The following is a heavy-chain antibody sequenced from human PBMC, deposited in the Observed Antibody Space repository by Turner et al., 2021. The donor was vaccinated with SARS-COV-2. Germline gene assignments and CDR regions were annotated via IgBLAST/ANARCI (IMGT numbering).Heavy chain of an antibody. CDR1: GGSISSYY. J-gene: IGHJ2*01. D-gene: IGHD3-22*01. Sequence: QVQLQESGPGLVKPSETLSLTCTVSGGSISSYYWSWIRQPAGKGLEWMGRIYTSGSTNYNPSLKSRVTMSVDTSKKKLYLKLSSVTAADTAVYYCARDGYYESSGYYLRGEGVFDLWGRGTLVSVSS. CDR3: ARDGYYESSGYYLRGEGVFDL. CDR2: IYTSGST. V-gene: IGHV4-4*07.